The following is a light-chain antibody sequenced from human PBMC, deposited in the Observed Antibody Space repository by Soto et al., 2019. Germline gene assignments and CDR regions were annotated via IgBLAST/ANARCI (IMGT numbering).Light chain of an antibody. Sequence: DIQMTQSPSTLSASVGDRVTITCRASQSIRSWLAWYQQKAGTAPKLLIYRASSLESGVPSRFSGSGSGTDFALTISSLQPDDFAPSYCQQYDSYPWTFGQGTKVDIK. CDR3: QQYDSYPWT. V-gene: IGKV1-5*03. CDR1: QSIRSW. J-gene: IGKJ1*01. CDR2: RAS.